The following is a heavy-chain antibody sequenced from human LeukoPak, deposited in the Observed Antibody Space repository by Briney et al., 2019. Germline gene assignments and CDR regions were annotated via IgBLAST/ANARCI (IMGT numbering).Heavy chain of an antibody. CDR2: INAGNGNT. J-gene: IGHJ3*02. CDR1: GYTFTSYA. Sequence: ASVKVSCKASGYTFTSYAMHWVRQAPGQRLEWMGWINAGNGNTKYSQKFQGRVTITRDTSASTAYMELSSLRSEDTAVYYCARRLRSTRWGDAFDIWGQGTMATVSS. D-gene: IGHD5/OR15-5a*01. CDR3: ARRLRSTRWGDAFDI. V-gene: IGHV1-3*01.